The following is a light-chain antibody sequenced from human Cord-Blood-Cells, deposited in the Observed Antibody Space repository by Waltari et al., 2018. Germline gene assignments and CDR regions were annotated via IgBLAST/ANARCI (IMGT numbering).Light chain of an antibody. J-gene: IGLJ1*01. V-gene: IGLV3-21*04. CDR2: YDS. CDR3: QVWDSSSDHYV. CDR1: NHGRKR. Sequence: SYVLTQPPSVSVAPGKPARITCGGNNHGRKRVHWYQHKPGQATVLVIYYDSDRPSGIPERFSGSNSGNTATLTISRVEAGDEADYYCQVWDSSSDHYVFGTGTKVTVL.